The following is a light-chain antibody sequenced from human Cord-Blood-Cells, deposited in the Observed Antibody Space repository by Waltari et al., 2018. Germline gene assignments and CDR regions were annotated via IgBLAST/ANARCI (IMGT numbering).Light chain of an antibody. Sequence: EIVLTQSPGPLSLSPGERATLSCRASQRVSSSYLAWYQQKPGQAPRLLIYGSSSRASGVPDRCSGSGSGTDFTLTISSLEPEDFAVYYCQQYGSSLYTFGQGTKLEIK. CDR1: QRVSSSY. J-gene: IGKJ2*01. CDR3: QQYGSSLYT. V-gene: IGKV3-20*01. CDR2: GSS.